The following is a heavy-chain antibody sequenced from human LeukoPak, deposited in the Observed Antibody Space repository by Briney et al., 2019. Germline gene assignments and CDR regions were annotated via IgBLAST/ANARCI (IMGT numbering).Heavy chain of an antibody. V-gene: IGHV1-69*05. CDR2: IIPIFGTA. D-gene: IGHD2-2*01. CDR1: GGTFSSYA. J-gene: IGHJ6*03. Sequence: SVKVSCKASGGTFSSYAISWVRQAPGQGLEWMGGIIPIFGTANYAQKFQGRVTITTDESTSTAYMELSSLRSEDTAVYYCAGVVVPAAMRYYYYYMGVWGKGTTVTVSS. CDR3: AGVVVPAAMRYYYYYMGV.